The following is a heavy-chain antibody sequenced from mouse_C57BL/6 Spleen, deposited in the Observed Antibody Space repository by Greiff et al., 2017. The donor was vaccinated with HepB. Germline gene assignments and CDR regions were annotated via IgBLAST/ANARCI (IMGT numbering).Heavy chain of an antibody. CDR1: GFTFSSYA. CDR3: ARVETVVATYYYAMDY. Sequence: EVKLMESGGGLVKPGGSLKLSCAASGFTFSSYAMSWVRQTPEKRLEWVATISDGGSYTYYPDNVKGRFTISRDNAKNNLYLQMSHLKSEDTAMYYCARVETVVATYYYAMDYWGQGTSVTVSS. J-gene: IGHJ4*01. D-gene: IGHD1-1*01. V-gene: IGHV5-4*03. CDR2: ISDGGSYT.